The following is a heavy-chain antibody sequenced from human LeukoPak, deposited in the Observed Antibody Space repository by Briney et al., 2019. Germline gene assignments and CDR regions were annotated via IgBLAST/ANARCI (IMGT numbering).Heavy chain of an antibody. CDR1: GFTFSSYG. V-gene: IGHV3-33*01. CDR3: ARDGYRITIFGVVPPTNWFDP. Sequence: PGGSLRLSCAASGFTFSSYGMHWVRQAPGKGLEWVAVIWYDGSNKDYADSVKGRFTISRDNSKNTLYLQMNSLRAEDTAVYYCARDGYRITIFGVVPPTNWFDPWGQGTLVTVSS. CDR2: IWYDGSNK. J-gene: IGHJ5*02. D-gene: IGHD3-3*01.